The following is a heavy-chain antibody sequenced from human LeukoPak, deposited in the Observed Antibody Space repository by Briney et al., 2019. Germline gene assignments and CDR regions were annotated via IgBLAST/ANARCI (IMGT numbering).Heavy chain of an antibody. J-gene: IGHJ5*02. V-gene: IGHV3-33*01. CDR2: IWYDGSNK. D-gene: IGHD3-22*01. CDR1: GFTFSNSG. CDR3: ARDYYYDSSGFYAP. Sequence: GRSLRLSCAASGFTFSNSGMHWVRQAPGKGLEWVAVIWYDGSNKYYADSVKGRFTISRDNSKNMLYLRMNSLRAEDTAVYYCARDYYYDSSGFYAPWGQGTLVTVSS.